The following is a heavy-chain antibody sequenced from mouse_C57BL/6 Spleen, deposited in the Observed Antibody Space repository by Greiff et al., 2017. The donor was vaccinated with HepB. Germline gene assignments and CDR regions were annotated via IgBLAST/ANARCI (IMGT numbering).Heavy chain of an antibody. CDR3: ARGPIYYGYDNAMDY. CDR1: GYTFTSYW. CDR2: IHPNSGST. D-gene: IGHD2-2*01. Sequence: QVQLQQPGAELVKPGASVKLSCKASGYTFTSYWMHWVKQRPGQGLEWIGMIHPNSGSTTYNEKFKSKATLTVDKSSSTAYMQLSSLTSEDSAVYDCARGPIYYGYDNAMDYWGQGTSVTVSS. V-gene: IGHV1-64*01. J-gene: IGHJ4*01.